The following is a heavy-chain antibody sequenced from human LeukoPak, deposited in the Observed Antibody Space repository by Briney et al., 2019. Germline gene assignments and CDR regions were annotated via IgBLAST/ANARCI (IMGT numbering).Heavy chain of an antibody. J-gene: IGHJ5*02. CDR1: GYSISSGYY. CDR2: IYHSGST. V-gene: IGHV4-38-2*01. CDR3: ASLCSGGSCYLESGWFDP. D-gene: IGHD2-15*01. Sequence: SETLSLTCAVSGYSISSGYYWGWIRQPPGKGLEWIGSIYHSGSTYYNPSLKSRVTISVDTSKNQFSLKLNSVTAADTAVYYCASLCSGGSCYLESGWFDPWGQGTLVTVPS.